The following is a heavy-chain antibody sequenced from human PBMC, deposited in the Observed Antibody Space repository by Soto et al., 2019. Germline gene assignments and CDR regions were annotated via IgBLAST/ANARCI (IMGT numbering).Heavy chain of an antibody. CDR2: INSDGSST. Sequence: GGSLRLSCAASGFTFSSYWMHWVRQAPGKGLVWVSRINSDGSSTSYADSVKGRFTISRDNAKNTLYLQMNSLRAEDTAVYYCARYCSSTSCYDAFDIWGLGTMVTVSS. V-gene: IGHV3-74*01. D-gene: IGHD2-2*01. J-gene: IGHJ3*02. CDR3: ARYCSSTSCYDAFDI. CDR1: GFTFSSYW.